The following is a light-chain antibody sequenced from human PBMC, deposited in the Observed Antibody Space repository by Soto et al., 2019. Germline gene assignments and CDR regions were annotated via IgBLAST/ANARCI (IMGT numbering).Light chain of an antibody. V-gene: IGLV1-40*01. CDR2: GNT. J-gene: IGLJ1*01. CDR3: QSYDTNMNGYV. CDR1: SSNIGAGYD. Sequence: QSVLTQPPSVSGAPGQRVTISCTGSSSNIGAGYDVQWYQQLPGTAPKLLMYGNTNRPSGVPDRFSGSKSGTSASLAITGLQAEDEADYYCQSYDTNMNGYVFGTGTKLTVL.